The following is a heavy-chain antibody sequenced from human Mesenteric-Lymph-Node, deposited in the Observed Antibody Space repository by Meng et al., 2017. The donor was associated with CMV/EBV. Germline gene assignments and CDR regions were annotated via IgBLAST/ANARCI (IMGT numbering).Heavy chain of an antibody. J-gene: IGHJ4*02. CDR3: ARTGTQGEGFDY. Sequence: SETLSLTCTVSGGSISSSSYYWGWIRQPPGKGLEWIGSIYYSGSTYYNPSLKSRVTISVDTSKNQFSLKLSSVTAADTAVYYCARTGTQGEGFDYWGQGTLVTVSS. CDR1: GGSISSSSYY. D-gene: IGHD1-7*01. CDR2: IYYSGST. V-gene: IGHV4-39*01.